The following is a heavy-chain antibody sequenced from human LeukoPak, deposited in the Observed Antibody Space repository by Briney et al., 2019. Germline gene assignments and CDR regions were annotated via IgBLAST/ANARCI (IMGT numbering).Heavy chain of an antibody. V-gene: IGHV3-64*01. Sequence: PGGSLRLSCAASGFTFSSYAMHWVRQAPGKGLEYVSAISSNGGSTYYANSVKGRFTISRDNSKNTLYLQMGSLRAEDMAVYYCARDQRTGTTVYAFDIWGQGTMVTVSS. CDR1: GFTFSSYA. CDR2: ISSNGGST. CDR3: ARDQRTGTTVYAFDI. D-gene: IGHD1-1*01. J-gene: IGHJ3*02.